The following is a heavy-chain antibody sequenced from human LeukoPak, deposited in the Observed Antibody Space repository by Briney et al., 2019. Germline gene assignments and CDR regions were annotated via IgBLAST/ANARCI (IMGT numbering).Heavy chain of an antibody. CDR3: ARDLEYSYGFGY. CDR1: GYTFTGYY. CDR2: INPNSGGT. Sequence: ASVKVSCKASGYTFTGYYMHWVRQAPGQGLEWMGWINPNSGGTNYAQKFQGRVTMTRDTSISTTYMELSRLRSDDMAVYYCARDLEYSYGFGYWGQGTLVTVSS. D-gene: IGHD5-18*01. J-gene: IGHJ4*02. V-gene: IGHV1-2*02.